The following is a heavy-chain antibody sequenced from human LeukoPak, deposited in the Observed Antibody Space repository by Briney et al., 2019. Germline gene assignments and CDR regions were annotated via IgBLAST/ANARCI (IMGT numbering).Heavy chain of an antibody. Sequence: SETLSLTCAVYGGSFSGYYWSWIRQPPGKGLEWIGEINHSGSTNYNPSLKSRVTISVDTSKNQFSLKLSSVTAADTAVYYCTREYYDFWSGHSHAFDIWGQGTMVTVSS. CDR1: GGSFSGYY. CDR2: INHSGST. J-gene: IGHJ3*02. CDR3: TREYYDFWSGHSHAFDI. V-gene: IGHV4-34*01. D-gene: IGHD3-3*01.